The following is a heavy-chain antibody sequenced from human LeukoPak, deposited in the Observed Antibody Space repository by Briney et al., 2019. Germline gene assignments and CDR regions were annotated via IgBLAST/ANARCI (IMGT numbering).Heavy chain of an antibody. J-gene: IGHJ4*02. CDR3: ARNSSYGDFFAY. CDR2: IYSGGST. V-gene: IGHV3-66*02. D-gene: IGHD4-17*01. CDR1: GFTVSSNY. Sequence: GGSLRLSCAASGFTVSSNYMSWVRQAPGKGLEWVSVIYSGGSTYYADSVKGRFTISRDNSKNTLSLQMNSLRAEDAAVYYCARNSSYGDFFAYWGRGTLVTVSS.